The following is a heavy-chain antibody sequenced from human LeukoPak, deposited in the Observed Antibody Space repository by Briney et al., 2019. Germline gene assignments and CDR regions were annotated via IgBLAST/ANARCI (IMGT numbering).Heavy chain of an antibody. V-gene: IGHV4-39*07. CDR2: IYYSGST. CDR3: ARVDSGYFMVYYYMDV. Sequence: NSSETLSLTCTVSGGSISSSSYYWGWIRQPPGKGLEWIGSIYYSGSTYYNPSLKSRVTISVDTSKNQFSLKLSSVTAADTAVYYCARVDSGYFMVYYYMDVWGKGTTVTVSS. D-gene: IGHD5-12*01. CDR1: GGSISSSSYY. J-gene: IGHJ6*03.